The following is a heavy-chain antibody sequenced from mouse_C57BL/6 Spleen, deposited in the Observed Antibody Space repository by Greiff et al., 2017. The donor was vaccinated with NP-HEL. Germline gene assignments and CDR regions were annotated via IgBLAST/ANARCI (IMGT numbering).Heavy chain of an antibody. J-gene: IGHJ4*01. CDR1: GYTFTSYW. Sequence: VQLQQSGTELVKPGASVKLSCKASGYTFTSYWMHWVKQRPGQGLEWIGNINPSNGDTNYNEKFKSKATLTVDKSSSTAYMQLSSLTSEDSAVYYCAREELGRYYAMDYWGQGTSVTVSS. CDR3: AREELGRYYAMDY. V-gene: IGHV1-53*01. CDR2: INPSNGDT. D-gene: IGHD4-1*01.